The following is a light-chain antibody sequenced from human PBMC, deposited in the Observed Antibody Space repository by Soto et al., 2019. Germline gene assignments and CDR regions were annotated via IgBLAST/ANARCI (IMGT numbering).Light chain of an antibody. CDR1: QSLLHSSGNNY. V-gene: IGKV2-28*01. CDR3: MQDQQTPVT. CDR2: WGS. J-gene: IGKJ5*01. Sequence: DIVMTQSPLSLPVTPGEPASISCRSSQSLLHSSGNNYLDWYVQKPGQSPQLLIYWGSNRASGVPDRFGGSGSGTDFTLKINRVEAEDFGVYCCMQDQQTPVTFGQGTRLEIK.